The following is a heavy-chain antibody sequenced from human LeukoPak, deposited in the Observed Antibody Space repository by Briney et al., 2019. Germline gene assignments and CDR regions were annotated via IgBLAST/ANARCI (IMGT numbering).Heavy chain of an antibody. CDR3: ARAPYSSSSDFDY. V-gene: IGHV1-46*01. CDR1: GYTFTSYY. D-gene: IGHD6-13*01. CDR2: INPSGDST. Sequence: GASVNVSCKASGYTFTSYYMQWVRQAPGQGLEWMGVINPSGDSTNYAQKFQGRVTMTRDTSTSTVYMELSSLGSEDTAVYYCARAPYSSSSDFDYWGQGTLVTVSS. J-gene: IGHJ4*02.